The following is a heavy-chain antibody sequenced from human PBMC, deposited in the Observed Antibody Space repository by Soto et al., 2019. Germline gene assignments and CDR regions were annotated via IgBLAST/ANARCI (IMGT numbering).Heavy chain of an antibody. CDR2: IYATGTT. J-gene: IGHJ5*02. D-gene: IGHD1-1*01. V-gene: IGHV4-4*07. CDR1: GASISGYY. Sequence: SETLSLTCTVSGASISGYYWSWIRKSAGKGLEWIGRIYATGTTDYNPSLKSRVMMSVDTSKKQFSLKLRSVTAADTAVYYCVRDGKKTLRDWFDHWGQGISVTVS. CDR3: VRDGKKTLRDWFDH.